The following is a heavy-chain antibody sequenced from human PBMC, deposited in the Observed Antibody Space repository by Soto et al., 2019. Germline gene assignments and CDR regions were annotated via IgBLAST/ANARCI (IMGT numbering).Heavy chain of an antibody. Sequence: GESLKISCKGSGYSFTSYWIGWVRQMPGKGLEWMGIIYPGDSDTRYSPSFQGQVTISADKSISTAYLQWSSLKASDTAMYYCARHAKQEYSSPHLYYYYGMDVWGQGTTVTVS. CDR3: ARHAKQEYSSPHLYYYYGMDV. V-gene: IGHV5-51*01. CDR1: GYSFTSYW. CDR2: IYPGDSDT. J-gene: IGHJ6*02. D-gene: IGHD6-6*01.